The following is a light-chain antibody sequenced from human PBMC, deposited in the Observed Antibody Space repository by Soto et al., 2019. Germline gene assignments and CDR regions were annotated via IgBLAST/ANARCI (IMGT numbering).Light chain of an antibody. V-gene: IGLV2-11*01. CDR3: CSYAGSYSWV. CDR2: DAN. CDR1: TSDVGSYNY. J-gene: IGLJ3*02. Sequence: QCALTQPRSVSGSPGQSVTISCTGTTSDVGSYNYVSWYQQHPDKVPKLVIYDANRRPSGVPDRFSGSKSGNTASLTISGLQTEDEGDYYCCSYAGSYSWVFGGGTKVTVL.